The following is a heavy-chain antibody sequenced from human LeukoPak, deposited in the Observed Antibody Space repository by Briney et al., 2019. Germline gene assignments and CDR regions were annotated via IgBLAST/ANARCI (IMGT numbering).Heavy chain of an antibody. D-gene: IGHD3-10*01. J-gene: IGHJ4*02. V-gene: IGHV1-2*06. Sequence: GASVKVSCKASGYTFTGYYMHWVRQAPGQGLEWMGRINPNSGGTNYAQEFQGRVTMTRDTSISTAYMELSRLRSDDTAVYYCARALGAYGSGSYSLPDYWGQGTLVTVSS. CDR2: INPNSGGT. CDR1: GYTFTGYY. CDR3: ARALGAYGSGSYSLPDY.